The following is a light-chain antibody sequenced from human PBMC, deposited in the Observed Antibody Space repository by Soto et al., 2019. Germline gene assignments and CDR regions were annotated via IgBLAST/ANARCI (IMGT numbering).Light chain of an antibody. Sequence: EILLTQSPGTLSLSPGEGATLSCGAGQSVSSSQLAWFQQKPGQAPRLLVYGASSRATGIPDRFSGSVSGTDFTLAISRLETEDFAVYYCQHYGGAPLTFGQGTRLEI. CDR1: QSVSSSQ. V-gene: IGKV3-20*01. CDR3: QHYGGAPLT. CDR2: GAS. J-gene: IGKJ5*01.